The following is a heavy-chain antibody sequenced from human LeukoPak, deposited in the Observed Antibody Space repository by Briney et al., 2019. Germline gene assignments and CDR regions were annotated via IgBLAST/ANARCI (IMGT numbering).Heavy chain of an antibody. CDR1: GFTFSSYE. CDR2: ISSSGSTQ. D-gene: IGHD3-10*02. J-gene: IGHJ6*04. V-gene: IGHV3-48*03. CDR3: AELGITMIGGV. Sequence: GSLRLSCAASGFTFSSYEMNWVRQAPGKGLEWVSYISSSGSTQYYADSVEGRFTISRDNAKNSLYLQMNSLRAEDTAVYYCAELGITMIGGVWGKGTTVTISS.